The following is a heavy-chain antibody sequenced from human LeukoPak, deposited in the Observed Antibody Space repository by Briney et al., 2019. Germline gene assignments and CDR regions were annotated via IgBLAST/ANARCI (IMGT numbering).Heavy chain of an antibody. CDR2: IYTSGST. Sequence: PSETLSLTCTVSGGSISSYYWSWIRQPPGKGLEWIGYIYTSGSTNYNPSLKSRVTISVDTSKNQFSLKLSSVTAADTAVYYCARQSGDYYYYMDVWGKGTTVTVSS. CDR3: ARQSGDYYYYMDV. CDR1: GGSISSYY. J-gene: IGHJ6*03. D-gene: IGHD2-21*01. V-gene: IGHV4-4*09.